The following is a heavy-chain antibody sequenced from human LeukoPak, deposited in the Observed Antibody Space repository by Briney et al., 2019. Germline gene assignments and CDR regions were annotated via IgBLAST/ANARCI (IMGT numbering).Heavy chain of an antibody. Sequence: GRSLRLSCAASGFTFSSYGMHWVRQAPGKGLEWVAVISYDGSNKYYADSVKGRFTISRDNSKNTLYLQMNSLRAEDTAVYYCAELGITMIGGVWGKGTPVTISS. D-gene: IGHD3-10*02. CDR3: AELGITMIGGV. V-gene: IGHV3-30*18. J-gene: IGHJ6*04. CDR1: GFTFSSYG. CDR2: ISYDGSNK.